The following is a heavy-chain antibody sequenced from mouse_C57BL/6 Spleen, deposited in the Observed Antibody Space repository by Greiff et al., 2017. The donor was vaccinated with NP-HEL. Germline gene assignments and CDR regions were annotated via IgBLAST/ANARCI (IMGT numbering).Heavy chain of an antibody. Sequence: EVKLMESGGGLVKPGGSLKLSCAASGFTFSDYGMHWVRQAPEKGLEWVAYISSGSSTIYYADTVKGRFTISRDNAKNTLVLQMTSLRSEDTAMYYCARQGAWYFDVWGTGTTVTVSS. CDR3: ARQGAWYFDV. CDR1: GFTFSDYG. V-gene: IGHV5-17*01. CDR2: ISSGSSTI. J-gene: IGHJ1*03.